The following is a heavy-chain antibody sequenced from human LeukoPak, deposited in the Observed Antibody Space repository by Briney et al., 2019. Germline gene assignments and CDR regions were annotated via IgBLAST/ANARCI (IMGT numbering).Heavy chain of an antibody. CDR2: ISSSSSYT. CDR3: ARGDFDIWTGEPYGYYYYGMDV. J-gene: IGHJ6*04. Sequence: GGSLRLSCAASGFTFSDYYMSWIRQAPGKGLEWVSYISSSSSYTNYADSVKGRFTISRDNAKNSLYLQMNSLRAEDTAVYYCARGDFDIWTGEPYGYYYYGMDVWGKGTTVTVSS. D-gene: IGHD3-9*01. V-gene: IGHV3-11*06. CDR1: GFTFSDYY.